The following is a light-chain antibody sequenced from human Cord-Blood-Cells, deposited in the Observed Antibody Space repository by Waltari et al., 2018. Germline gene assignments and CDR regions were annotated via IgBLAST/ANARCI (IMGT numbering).Light chain of an antibody. V-gene: IGLV1-44*01. CDR3: AAWDDSLNGNWV. J-gene: IGLJ3*02. CDR1: SSNIGSNT. CDR2: SNN. Sequence: QSVLTQPPSASGTPGQRVTISCSGSSSNIGSNTVNWYQQLPGTAPKLLIYSNNQRPSGVPDRFSGSKSGPSASLAISGLQSEDEADYYCAAWDDSLNGNWVFGGGTKLTVL.